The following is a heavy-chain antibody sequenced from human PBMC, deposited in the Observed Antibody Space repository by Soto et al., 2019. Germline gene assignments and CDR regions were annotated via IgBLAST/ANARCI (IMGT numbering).Heavy chain of an antibody. J-gene: IGHJ4*02. CDR3: AKDQGDGYGWYFDY. CDR1: GFTFGSYG. CDR2: ISYDGSNK. D-gene: IGHD5-12*01. V-gene: IGHV3-30*18. Sequence: QVQLVESGGGVVQPGRSLRLSCAASGFTFGSYGMHWVRQAPGKGLEWVAVISYDGSNKYYADSVKGRFTISRDNSKNTLYLQMNSLRAEDTAVYYCAKDQGDGYGWYFDYWGQGTLVTVSS.